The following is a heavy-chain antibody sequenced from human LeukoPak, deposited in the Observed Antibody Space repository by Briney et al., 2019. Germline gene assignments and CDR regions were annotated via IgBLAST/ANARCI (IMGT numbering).Heavy chain of an antibody. D-gene: IGHD1-26*01. CDR2: IRYDGSYK. V-gene: IGHV3-30*02. J-gene: IGHJ3*02. CDR1: NFMFSNYD. Sequence: QTGGSLRLSCAASNFMFSNYDMNWARQAPGKGLEWVAFIRYDGSYKNSAESVQGRFIISRDNSRNTLYLQMNSLRAEDTAVYYCARRAPPGIVGATGAFDIWGQGTMVTVSS. CDR3: ARRAPPGIVGATGAFDI.